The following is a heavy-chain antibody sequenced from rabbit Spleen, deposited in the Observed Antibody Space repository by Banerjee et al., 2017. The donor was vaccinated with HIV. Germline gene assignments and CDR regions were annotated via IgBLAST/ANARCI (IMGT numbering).Heavy chain of an antibody. J-gene: IGHJ4*01. V-gene: IGHV1S40*01. CDR2: IYTGHGKT. D-gene: IGHD4-2*01. CDR3: ARDAGTGEYIDVYFNL. CDR1: GFSFSRSYY. Sequence: QSLEESGGDLVKPGASLTLTCTASGFSFSRSYYMCWVRQTPGKGLEWIGCIYTGHGKTYYASWAKCRFTISKSSSTTVTLQMPSLTAADTATYFCARDAGTGEYIDVYFNLWGQGTLVTVS.